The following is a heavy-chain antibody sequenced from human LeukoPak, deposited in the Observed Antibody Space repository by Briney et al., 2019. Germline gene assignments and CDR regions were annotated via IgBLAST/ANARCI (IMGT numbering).Heavy chain of an antibody. CDR1: RFTFSGYS. J-gene: IGHJ4*02. Sequence: GGSLRLSCAGSRFTFSGYSMSWVRQAPGKGLEWVSSISSSSSYIYYTDSVKGRFTISRDNAKNSLYLQMNSLRAEDTAVYYCARGFLARPGFFDYWGPGTLVTVSS. V-gene: IGHV3-21*06. CDR3: ARGFLARPGFFDY. CDR2: ISSSSSYI. D-gene: IGHD3-3*01.